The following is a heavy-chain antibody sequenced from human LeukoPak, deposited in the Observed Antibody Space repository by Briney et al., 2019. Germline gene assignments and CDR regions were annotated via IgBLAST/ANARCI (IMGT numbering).Heavy chain of an antibody. J-gene: IGHJ4*02. CDR2: IYYSANT. CDR1: GGSLSSGGSY. CDR3: ARRLSAHTTFDS. V-gene: IGHV4-31*03. Sequence: SQTLSLTCTVSGGSLSSGGSYWSWIRQYPGKGLEWIGYIYYSANTYYNPSLKSRLTISIERSANQFSLRLSSVTAADTAVYYCARRLSAHTTFDSWGQGTLVTVSS. D-gene: IGHD1-1*01.